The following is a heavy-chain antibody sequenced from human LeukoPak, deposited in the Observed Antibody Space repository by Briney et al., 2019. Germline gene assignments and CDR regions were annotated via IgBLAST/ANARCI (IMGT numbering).Heavy chain of an antibody. CDR1: GVSISSGGYY. CDR2: IYYSGIT. D-gene: IGHD3-9*01. V-gene: IGHV4-31*03. J-gene: IGHJ4*02. Sequence: SQTLSLTCTVSGVSISSGGYYWGWIRQHPGKGLEWIGYIYYSGITYYNPSLKSRVTISVDTSKNQFSLKLNSVTAADTAVYYCAREGVLRYYFDYWGQGTLVTVSS. CDR3: AREGVLRYYFDY.